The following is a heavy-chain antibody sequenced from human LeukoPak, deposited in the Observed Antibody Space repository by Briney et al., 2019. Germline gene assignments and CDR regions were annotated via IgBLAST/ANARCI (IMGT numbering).Heavy chain of an antibody. D-gene: IGHD3-9*01. J-gene: IGHJ6*02. CDR1: GGSISSYY. CDR2: IYYSGST. V-gene: IGHV4-59*08. Sequence: PSETLSLTCTVSGGSISSYYWSWIRQPPGKGLEWLGNIYYSGSTNYNHSLTGRVTISVDTSKNPFSLKLSSVTAADTAVYYWASGHYDILTGYYPGTYYYGMDVGGQGTTVTVSS. CDR3: ASGHYDILTGYYPGTYYYGMDV.